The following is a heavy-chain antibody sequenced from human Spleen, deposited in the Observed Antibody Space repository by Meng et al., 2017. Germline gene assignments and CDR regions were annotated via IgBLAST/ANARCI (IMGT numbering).Heavy chain of an antibody. V-gene: IGHV3-48*03. CDR3: ARVDASSGWSIDY. CDR1: GFTFSSYE. Sequence: GESLKISCAASGFTFSSYEMNWVRQAPGKGLEWVSYISGSGGTIYYADSVKGRFTISRDNAKKSLYLQMNSLRAGDTAVYYCARVDASSGWSIDYWAQGTLVTAPQ. J-gene: IGHJ4*02. D-gene: IGHD6-19*01. CDR2: ISGSGGTI.